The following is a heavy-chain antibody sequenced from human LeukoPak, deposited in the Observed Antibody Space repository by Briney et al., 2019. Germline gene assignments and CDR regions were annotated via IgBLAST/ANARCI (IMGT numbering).Heavy chain of an antibody. Sequence: GASVNVSYKASGYTFTVYHMHWVRQAPGQGREGMGWINPNSGDTNYAQKFQGRVTMTRDTSISTAYMDLSRLRSEDTAVYYCARVPDSVAGTGFDYWGQGTLVTVSS. J-gene: IGHJ4*02. CDR3: ARVPDSVAGTGFDY. CDR2: INPNSGDT. D-gene: IGHD6-19*01. V-gene: IGHV1-2*02. CDR1: GYTFTVYH.